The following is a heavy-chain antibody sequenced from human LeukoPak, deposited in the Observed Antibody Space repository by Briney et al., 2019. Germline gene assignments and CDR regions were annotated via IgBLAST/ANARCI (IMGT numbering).Heavy chain of an antibody. D-gene: IGHD3-22*01. J-gene: IGHJ3*02. CDR3: ARFYDSSGYYWWAFDI. Sequence: PSETLSLTCAVYGGSFSGYYWSWIRQPPGKGLEWIGEINHSGSTNYNPSLKSRVTISVDTSKNQFSLKLSSVTAADTAVYYCARFYDSSGYYWWAFDIWGQGTMVTVSS. V-gene: IGHV4-34*01. CDR2: INHSGST. CDR1: GGSFSGYY.